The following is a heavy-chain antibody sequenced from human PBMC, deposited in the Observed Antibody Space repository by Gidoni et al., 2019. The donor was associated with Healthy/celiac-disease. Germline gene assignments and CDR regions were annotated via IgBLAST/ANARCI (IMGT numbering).Heavy chain of an antibody. D-gene: IGHD6-13*01. J-gene: IGHJ4*02. CDR2: INPSGGST. Sequence: QVQLVQSGAEVKKPGASVKVSCKASGYTFTSYYRHWVRQAPGQGLEWMGIINPSGGSTSYAQKFQGRVTMTRDTSTSTVYMELSSLRSEDTAVYYCARDLCELDSSSGKGGFDYWGQGTLVTVSS. CDR1: GYTFTSYY. CDR3: ARDLCELDSSSGKGGFDY. V-gene: IGHV1-46*01.